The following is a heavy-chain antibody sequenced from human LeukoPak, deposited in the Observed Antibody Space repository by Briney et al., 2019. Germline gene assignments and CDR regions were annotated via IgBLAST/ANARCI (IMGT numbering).Heavy chain of an antibody. CDR3: ARDFGGNSDY. J-gene: IGHJ4*02. Sequence: GGSLRLSCAASGFXFSSYSINWVRQAPGKGLVWVSRINRDGRTISYAGSVKGRFTISRDNAKNTLYLQMNSLRSEDTAVYYCARDFGGNSDYWGQGTLVTVSS. CDR2: INRDGRTI. D-gene: IGHD4-23*01. V-gene: IGHV3-74*01. CDR1: GFXFSSYS.